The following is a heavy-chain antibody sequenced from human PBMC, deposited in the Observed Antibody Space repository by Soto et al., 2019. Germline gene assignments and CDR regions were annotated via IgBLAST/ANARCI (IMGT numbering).Heavy chain of an antibody. Sequence: SETLSLTCAVYGGSFSGYYWSWIRQPPGKGLEWIGEINHSGSTNYNPSLKSRVTISVDTSKNQFSLKLSSVTAADTAVYYCARVSAAARPTNWFDPWGQGTLVTVSS. V-gene: IGHV4-34*01. CDR2: INHSGST. D-gene: IGHD6-13*01. CDR3: ARVSAAARPTNWFDP. CDR1: GGSFSGYY. J-gene: IGHJ5*02.